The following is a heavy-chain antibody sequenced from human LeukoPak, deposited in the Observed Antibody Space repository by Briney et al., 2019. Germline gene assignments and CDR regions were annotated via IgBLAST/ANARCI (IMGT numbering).Heavy chain of an antibody. Sequence: GESLKISCKVSGYMLNSYWINWVRQMPGKGLEWMGRIDPSNSYTNYGPSFQGHVTISADKSGSTAYLQWSSLKASDTGIYYCATQSSAAGRGDWGQGTLVTVSS. D-gene: IGHD6-25*01. CDR1: GYMLNSYW. J-gene: IGHJ4*02. CDR2: IDPSNSYT. CDR3: ATQSSAAGRGD. V-gene: IGHV5-10-1*01.